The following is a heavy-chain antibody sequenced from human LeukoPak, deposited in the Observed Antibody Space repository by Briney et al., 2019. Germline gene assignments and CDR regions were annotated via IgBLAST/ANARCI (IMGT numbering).Heavy chain of an antibody. D-gene: IGHD6-19*01. CDR1: GFTFSSYS. CDR2: ISSSSSYI. V-gene: IGHV3-21*01. J-gene: IGHJ4*02. CDR3: ARSIAVAGTGGDH. Sequence: GGSLRLSFAASGFTFSSYSMNWVRQAPGKGLEWVSSISSSSSYIYYADSVKGRFTISRDNSKNSLYLQMNSLRAEDTAVYYCARSIAVAGTGGDHWGQGTLVTVSS.